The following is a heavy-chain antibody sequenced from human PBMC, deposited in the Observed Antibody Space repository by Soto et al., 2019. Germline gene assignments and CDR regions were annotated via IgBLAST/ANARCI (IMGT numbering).Heavy chain of an antibody. V-gene: IGHV1-2*04. CDR3: AIIMTHSDSFDI. CDR2: INSNSGAT. D-gene: IGHD3-16*01. CDR1: GYSFAGFY. Sequence: ASVKVSCKASGYSFAGFYIHWMRQAPGQGLEWVGSINSNSGATTYAQKFQDSVAMTRDTSVSTAYMDLNRLTSDGTAIYYCAIIMTHSDSFDIWGQGTMVTVSS. J-gene: IGHJ3*02.